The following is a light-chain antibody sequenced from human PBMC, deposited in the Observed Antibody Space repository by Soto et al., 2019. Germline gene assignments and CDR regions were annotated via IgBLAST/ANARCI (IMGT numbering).Light chain of an antibody. CDR3: CSYAGSSTLYV. CDR1: SSDIGTYNL. J-gene: IGLJ1*01. Sequence: QSALTQPASVSGSPGQSITISCTGTSSDIGTYNLVSWYQQHPGKAPKLMIYEVNKRPSGVSDRFSGSKSGNTASLTISGLHAEDEADYYCCSYAGSSTLYVFGTGTKVTVL. CDR2: EVN. V-gene: IGLV2-23*02.